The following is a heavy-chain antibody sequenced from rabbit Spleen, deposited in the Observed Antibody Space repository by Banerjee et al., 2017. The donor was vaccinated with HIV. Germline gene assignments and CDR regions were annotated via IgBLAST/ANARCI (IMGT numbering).Heavy chain of an antibody. V-gene: IGHV1S40*01. CDR2: IGAGISYTI. J-gene: IGHJ6*01. CDR1: GFSFSYSDY. CDR3: ARDTGSSFSSYGMDL. Sequence: QSLEESGGDLVKPGASLTLTCTASGFSFSYSDYMCWVRQPPGKGPEWIACIGAGISYTIYYATWAKGRFAISKTSSTTVTLQMTRLTAADTATYFCARDTGSSFSSYGMDLWGQGTLVTVS. D-gene: IGHD8-1*01.